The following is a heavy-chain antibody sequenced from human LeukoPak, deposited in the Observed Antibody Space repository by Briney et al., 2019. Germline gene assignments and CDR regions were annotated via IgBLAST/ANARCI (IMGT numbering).Heavy chain of an antibody. Sequence: QSGGSLRLSCAASGLTFKTSWMSWVRQAPGKGLEWVANIKEDGSVTYHVASVRGRFTISRDNARDSLYLELSSLRVEDTAVCYCARDSGYNALDVWGQGAIVTVSS. D-gene: IGHD5-12*01. V-gene: IGHV3-7*01. CDR2: IKEDGSVT. CDR1: GLTFKTSW. CDR3: ARDSGYNALDV. J-gene: IGHJ3*01.